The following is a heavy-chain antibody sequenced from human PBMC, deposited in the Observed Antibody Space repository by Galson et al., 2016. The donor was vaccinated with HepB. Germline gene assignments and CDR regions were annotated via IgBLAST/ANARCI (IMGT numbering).Heavy chain of an antibody. Sequence: SLRLSCAASEFTFSHFWMHWVRQAPGKGLVWVSRINSDGSSSSYADFVKGRFTISRDNAKNKLFLQMNSLRAEDTAVYYCVREDTGPHDDILTGPRPYSYFDYWGQGTLVTVSS. V-gene: IGHV3-74*01. J-gene: IGHJ4*02. CDR3: VREDTGPHDDILTGPRPYSYFDY. CDR2: INSDGSSS. CDR1: EFTFSHFW. D-gene: IGHD3-9*01.